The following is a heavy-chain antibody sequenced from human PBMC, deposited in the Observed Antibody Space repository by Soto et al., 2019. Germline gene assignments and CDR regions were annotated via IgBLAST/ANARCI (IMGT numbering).Heavy chain of an antibody. CDR2: INADGTTT. D-gene: IGHD2-2*01. J-gene: IGHJ5*02. V-gene: IGHV3-74*01. Sequence: EVHLVESGGGLVQPGGSLRLSCAASGFTFSTYWMHWVRQAPGKVLVWVSRINADGTTTTYADSLRGRFTISRDNAKNTLYLQMNSLRAEDTAVYFCATAASHSDSCVDPWGQGTLVTISS. CDR3: ATAASHSDSCVDP. CDR1: GFTFSTYW.